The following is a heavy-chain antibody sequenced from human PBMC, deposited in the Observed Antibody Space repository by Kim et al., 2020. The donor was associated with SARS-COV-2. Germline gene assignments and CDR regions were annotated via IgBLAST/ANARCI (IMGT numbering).Heavy chain of an antibody. V-gene: IGHV4-34*01. CDR2: INHSGST. CDR1: GGSFSGYY. CDR3: ASTPTYSSSYDY. D-gene: IGHD6-13*01. J-gene: IGHJ4*02. Sequence: SETLSLTCAVYGGSFSGYYWSWIRQPPGKGLEWIGEINHSGSTNYNPSLKSRVTISVDTSKNQSSLKLSSVTAADTAVYYCASTPTYSSSYDYWGQGTLVTVSS.